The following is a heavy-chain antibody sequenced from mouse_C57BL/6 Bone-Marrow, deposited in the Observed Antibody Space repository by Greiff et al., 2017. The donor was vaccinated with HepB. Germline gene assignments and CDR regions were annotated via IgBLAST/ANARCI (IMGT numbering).Heavy chain of an antibody. CDR2: ISSGGDYI. D-gene: IGHD1-1*01. CDR1: GFTFSSYA. V-gene: IGHV5-9-1*02. Sequence: EVHLVESGEGLVKPGGSLKLSCAASGFTFSSYAMSWVRQTPEKRLEWVAYISSGGDYIYYADTVKGRFTISRDNARNTLYLQMSSLKSEDTAMYYCTRDGYYGSSLMDYWGQGTSVTVSS. J-gene: IGHJ4*01. CDR3: TRDGYYGSSLMDY.